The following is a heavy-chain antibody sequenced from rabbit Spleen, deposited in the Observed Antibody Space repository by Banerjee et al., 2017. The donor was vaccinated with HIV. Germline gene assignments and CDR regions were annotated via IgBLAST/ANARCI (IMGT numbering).Heavy chain of an antibody. CDR1: GFSFSSNT. CDR2: IYTSSGDT. J-gene: IGHJ4*01. CDR3: ARPVYHGGGYGL. D-gene: IGHD1-1*01. V-gene: IGHV1S45*01. Sequence: QEQLEESGGDLVKPEGSLTLTCTASGFSFSSNTMCWVRQAPGKGLEWIACIYTSSGDTWYASWVNGRFTISKTSSTTVTLQMTSLTAADTATYFCARPVYHGGGYGLWGPGTLVTVS.